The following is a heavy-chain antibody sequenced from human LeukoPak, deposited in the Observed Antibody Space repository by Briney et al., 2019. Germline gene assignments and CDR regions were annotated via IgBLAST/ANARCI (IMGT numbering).Heavy chain of an antibody. Sequence: ASVKVSCKASGYTFTSYGISWVRQAPGQGLEWMGWISAYNGNTNYAQKLQGRVTMTTDTSTSTAYMELRSLRSDDTAVYYCARGRLSGLAVAGGALDYWGQGTLVTVSS. V-gene: IGHV1-18*01. CDR3: ARGRLSGLAVAGGALDY. CDR2: ISAYNGNT. D-gene: IGHD6-19*01. J-gene: IGHJ4*02. CDR1: GYTFTSYG.